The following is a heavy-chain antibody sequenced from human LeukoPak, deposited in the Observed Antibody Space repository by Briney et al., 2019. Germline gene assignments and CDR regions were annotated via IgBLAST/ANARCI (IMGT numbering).Heavy chain of an antibody. V-gene: IGHV4-39*07. CDR3: ARETPYGSGSQGDY. J-gene: IGHJ4*02. Sequence: SETLSLTCTVSGGSISSSSYYWGWVRRPPGKGLEWIGSIYYSGSTYYNPSLKSRVTISVDTSKNQFSLKLSSVTAADTAVYYCARETPYGSGSQGDYWGQGTLVTVSS. CDR1: GGSISSSSYY. CDR2: IYYSGST. D-gene: IGHD3-10*01.